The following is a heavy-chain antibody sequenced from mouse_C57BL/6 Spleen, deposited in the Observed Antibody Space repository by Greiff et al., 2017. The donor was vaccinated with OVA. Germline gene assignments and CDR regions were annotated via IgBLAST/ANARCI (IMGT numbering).Heavy chain of an antibody. V-gene: IGHV1-4*01. J-gene: IGHJ2*01. D-gene: IGHD2-3*01. CDR1: GYTFTSYT. Sequence: QVQLQQPGAELARPGASVKGGVESSGYTFTSYTMHWVKQRPGQGLEWIGYINPSSGYTKYNQKFKDKATLTADKSSSTAYMQLSSLTSEDSAVYYCARSKDGSDYWGQGTTLTVSS. CDR3: ARSKDGSDY. CDR2: INPSSGYT.